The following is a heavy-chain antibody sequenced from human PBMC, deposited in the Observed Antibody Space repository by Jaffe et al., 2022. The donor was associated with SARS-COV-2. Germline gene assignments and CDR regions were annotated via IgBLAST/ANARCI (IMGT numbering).Heavy chain of an antibody. CDR2: NSGNVAGA. D-gene: IGHD2-21*01. CDR3: AKGNPYLWLDNGGNSEAYFDH. V-gene: IGHV3-23*01. J-gene: IGHJ4*02. Sequence: EVHLLESGGGLGQPGGSLRLSCAASGFTFSDYAMNWFRQAPGKGLQWVSGIVNSGNVAGAFYADSVKGRFTISRDNSRNTVYLQMSGLSVDDTALYYCAKGNPYLWLDNGGNSEAYFDHWGQGILVTVSS. CDR1: GFTFSDYA.